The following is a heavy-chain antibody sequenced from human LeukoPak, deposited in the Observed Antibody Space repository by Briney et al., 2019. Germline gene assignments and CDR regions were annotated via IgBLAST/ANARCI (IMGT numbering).Heavy chain of an antibody. Sequence: GGSVRLSCEAFGFDFSNYYMSWVRQAPGKGLEWLANIKYDGSGNYYVDSVKGRFTISRDNAKNSLYLQMNSLRAEDTAVYYCTRDEGATVATYRFDFWGQGTLVTVSS. D-gene: IGHD4-23*01. CDR2: IKYDGSGN. V-gene: IGHV3-7*01. CDR3: TRDEGATVATYRFDF. J-gene: IGHJ4*02. CDR1: GFDFSNYY.